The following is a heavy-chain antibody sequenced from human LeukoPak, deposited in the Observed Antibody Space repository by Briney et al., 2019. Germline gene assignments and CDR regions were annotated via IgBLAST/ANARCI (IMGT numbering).Heavy chain of an antibody. CDR2: ISSTGSTI. V-gene: IGHV3-48*03. Sequence: PGGSLRLSCAASGFTFSSYEMNWARQAPGKGLEWVSYISSTGSTIYYADSVKGRFTISRDNAKNSLYLQMNSLRAEDTAVYYCARAIGSGTEDYWGQGSLVTVSS. CDR1: GFTFSSYE. J-gene: IGHJ4*02. CDR3: ARAIGSGTEDY. D-gene: IGHD6-13*01.